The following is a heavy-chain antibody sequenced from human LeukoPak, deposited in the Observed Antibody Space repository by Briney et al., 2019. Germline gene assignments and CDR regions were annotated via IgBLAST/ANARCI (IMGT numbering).Heavy chain of an antibody. CDR2: INTSGST. CDR3: ARGGFLLWFGDLHAFDI. Sequence: SETLSLTCTVSGGSISSYYWSWIRQPAGKGLEWIGRINTSGSTNYNPSLKSRVTMSVDTSKNQFSLKLSSVTAADTAVYYCARGGFLLWFGDLHAFDIWGQGTMVTVSS. J-gene: IGHJ3*02. D-gene: IGHD3-10*01. CDR1: GGSISSYY. V-gene: IGHV4-4*07.